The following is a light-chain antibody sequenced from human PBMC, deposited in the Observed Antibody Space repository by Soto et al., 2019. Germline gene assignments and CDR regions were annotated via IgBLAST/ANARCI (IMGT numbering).Light chain of an antibody. CDR3: QQSYSTPLT. V-gene: IGKV1-39*01. CDR2: AAS. Sequence: DIQMTQSPSSLSASVGDRVTITCRASQSISSYLNWYQQKPGKAPKLLIYAASSFQSGVPSRFSGSGSGTDVTLTLSSLQPEDFATYYCQQSYSTPLTFGGGTKVEIK. J-gene: IGKJ4*01. CDR1: QSISSY.